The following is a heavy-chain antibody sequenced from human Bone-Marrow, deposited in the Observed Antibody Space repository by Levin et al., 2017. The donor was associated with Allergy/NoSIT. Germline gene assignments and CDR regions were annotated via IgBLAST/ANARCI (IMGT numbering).Heavy chain of an antibody. CDR2: ISWNSESI. CDR3: TRGAHSSTWI. J-gene: IGHJ4*01. Sequence: SCAASGFTFDAYTMHWVRQAPGKGLEWVAGISWNSESIGYADSVRGRFTISRDNAKNSLSLHMRTLRTEDTALYYCTRGAHSSTWIWGHGTQVTVSS. CDR1: GFTFDAYT. V-gene: IGHV3-9*01. D-gene: IGHD6-13*01.